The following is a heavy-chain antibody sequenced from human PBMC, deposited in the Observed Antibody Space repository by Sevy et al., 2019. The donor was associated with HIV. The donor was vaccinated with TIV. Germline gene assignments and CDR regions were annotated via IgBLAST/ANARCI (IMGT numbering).Heavy chain of an antibody. D-gene: IGHD6-19*01. V-gene: IGHV4-59*01. CDR3: ARVMGGWPPDY. J-gene: IGHJ4*02. Sequence: SETLSLTCTVSGGSISSYYWSWIRQPPGKGLEWIGYIYYSGSTNYNPSLKSRVTISVDTSENQFSLKLSSVTAADTAVYYCARVMGGWPPDYWGQGTLVTVSS. CDR1: GGSISSYY. CDR2: IYYSGST.